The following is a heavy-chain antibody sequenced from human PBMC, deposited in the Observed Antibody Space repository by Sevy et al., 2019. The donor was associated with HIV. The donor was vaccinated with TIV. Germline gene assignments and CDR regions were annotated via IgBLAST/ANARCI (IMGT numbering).Heavy chain of an antibody. V-gene: IGHV3-23*01. D-gene: IGHD3-22*01. CDR3: AKAGYYDSSGYYYFHFDY. CDR2: ISGSGGST. CDR1: GFTFSSYA. Sequence: GGSLRLSCAASGFTFSSYAMSWVRQAPGKGLEWVSAISGSGGSTYYADSVKGRFTISRDNSKNRLYLQMNSLRAEDTSIYYCAKAGYYDSSGYYYFHFDYWGQGTLVTVSS. J-gene: IGHJ4*02.